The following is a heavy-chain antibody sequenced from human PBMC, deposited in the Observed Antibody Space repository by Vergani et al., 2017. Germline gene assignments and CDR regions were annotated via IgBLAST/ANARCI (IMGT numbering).Heavy chain of an antibody. V-gene: IGHV4-39*01. J-gene: IGHJ4*02. CDR3: ARRSGIVXDIFSGTQYFFDF. CDR1: NDSVSNTFYY. CDR2: IYYSGST. Sequence: QVQLQESGPGLVKPSETLSLTCTVSNDSVSNTFYYWGWIRQTPGKGLEWIGSIYYSGSTYYNPSLESRVTMSVDTSKSQFSLKLSSVTAADTAVYYCARRSGIVXDIFSGTQYFFDFWGQGTLVTVSS. D-gene: IGHD3-9*01.